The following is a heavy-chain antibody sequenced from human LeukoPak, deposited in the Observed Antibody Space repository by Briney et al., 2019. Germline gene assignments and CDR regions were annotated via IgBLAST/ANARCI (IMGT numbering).Heavy chain of an antibody. V-gene: IGHV1-8*02. CDR3: ARGPGTEVFYYDSSGYGY. CDR1: GYTFTGYY. D-gene: IGHD3-22*01. Sequence: ASVKVSCKASGYTFTGYYMHWVRQAPGQGLEWMGWMNPNSGNTGYAQKFQGRVTMTRNTSISTAYMELSSLRSEDTAVYYCARGPGTEVFYYDSSGYGYWGQGTLVTVSS. J-gene: IGHJ4*02. CDR2: MNPNSGNT.